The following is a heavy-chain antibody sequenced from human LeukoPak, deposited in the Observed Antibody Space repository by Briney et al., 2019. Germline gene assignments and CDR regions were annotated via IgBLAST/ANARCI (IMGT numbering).Heavy chain of an antibody. CDR3: ARGVGFSGYCSSTSCYTLGWFDP. D-gene: IGHD2-2*02. CDR1: GFTFSSYW. Sequence: GGSLRLSCAASGFTFSSYWMSWVRQAPGKGREWVANIKRDGSEKYYVDSVKGRFTISRDNAKNSLYLQMNSLRAEDTAVYYCARGVGFSGYCSSTSCYTLGWFDPWGQGTLVTVSS. V-gene: IGHV3-7*03. CDR2: IKRDGSEK. J-gene: IGHJ5*02.